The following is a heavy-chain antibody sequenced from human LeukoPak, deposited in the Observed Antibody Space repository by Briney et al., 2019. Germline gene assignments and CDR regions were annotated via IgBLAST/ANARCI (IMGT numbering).Heavy chain of an antibody. J-gene: IGHJ4*02. CDR3: AKDTYYYESSGYYVFDY. CDR2: INPNNGGT. V-gene: IGHV1-2*02. Sequence: ASVKVSCKASGYTFTGYYIHWVRQAPGQGLEWMGWINPNNGGTNYAQKFQGRVIMTRDTSISTAYMEVSRLTSADAAVYSCAKDTYYYESSGYYVFDYWGQGTLVTVSS. D-gene: IGHD3-22*01. CDR1: GYTFTGYY.